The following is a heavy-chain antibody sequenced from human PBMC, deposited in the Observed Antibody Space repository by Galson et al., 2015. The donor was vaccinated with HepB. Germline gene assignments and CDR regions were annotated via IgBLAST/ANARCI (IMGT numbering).Heavy chain of an antibody. CDR2: ISGSGGST. Sequence: SLRHSCAASGFTFNIYAMRWVRQAPGKGLEWVSDISGSGGSTYYADSVKGRFTISRDNSKNTLYLQMNSLRAEDTAVYYCAKWAEPRRLFAAFDIWGQGTMVTVSS. V-gene: IGHV3-23*01. CDR1: GFTFNIYA. J-gene: IGHJ3*02. CDR3: AKWAEPRRLFAAFDI. D-gene: IGHD2-21*01.